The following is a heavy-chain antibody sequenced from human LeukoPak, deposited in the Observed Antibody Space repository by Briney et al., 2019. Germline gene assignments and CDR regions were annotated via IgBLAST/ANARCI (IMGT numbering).Heavy chain of an antibody. Sequence: GGSLRLSCAASGFTFSSYWVSWVRQAPGKGLVWVSRINSDGSSTSYADSVKGRFTISRDNAKNSLYLQMNSLRAEDMALYYCAKSFGYYFDYWGQGTLVTVSS. CDR2: INSDGSST. V-gene: IGHV3-74*01. CDR1: GFTFSSYW. J-gene: IGHJ4*02. D-gene: IGHD3-10*01. CDR3: AKSFGYYFDY.